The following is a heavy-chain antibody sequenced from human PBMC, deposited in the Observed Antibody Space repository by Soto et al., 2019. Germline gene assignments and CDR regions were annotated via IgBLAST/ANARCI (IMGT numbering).Heavy chain of an antibody. J-gene: IGHJ4*02. CDR3: AKDGYASRCNYFDY. Sequence: QVQLVESGGGVVQPGRSLRLSCAASGFTFSSYGMHWVRQAPGKGLEWVAVISYDGSIKYYADSVKGRFTISRDNSKNTLYLQMNSLRAEDTAVYYCAKDGYASRCNYFDYWGQGTLVTVSS. D-gene: IGHD5-18*01. CDR1: GFTFSSYG. V-gene: IGHV3-30*18. CDR2: ISYDGSIK.